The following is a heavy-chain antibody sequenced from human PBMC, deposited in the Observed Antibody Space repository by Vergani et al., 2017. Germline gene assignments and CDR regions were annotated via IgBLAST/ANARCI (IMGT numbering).Heavy chain of an antibody. CDR3: SSDSXDSSSYYYYYYMDV. J-gene: IGHJ6*03. V-gene: IGHV1-69*01. CDR1: GGTFSSYA. D-gene: IGHD6-13*01. Sequence: QVQLVQSGAEVKKPGSSVKVSCKASGGTFSSYAISWVRQAPGQGLEWMGGIIPIFGTANYAQKFQSRVTITADESTSTAYMELSMLRSEDTAVYYCSSDSXDSSSYYYYYYMDVWGKGTTVTVSS. CDR2: IIPIFGTA.